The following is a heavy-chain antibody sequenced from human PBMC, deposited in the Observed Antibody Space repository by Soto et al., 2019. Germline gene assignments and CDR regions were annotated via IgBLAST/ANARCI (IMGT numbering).Heavy chain of an antibody. D-gene: IGHD4-17*01. CDR3: ARLDYGDSLDAFDI. CDR2: IFSNDEK. CDR1: GFSLSNARMG. Sequence: QVTLKESGPVLMKPTETLTLTCTVSGFSLSNARMGVSWIRQPPGKALEWLAHIFSNDEKSYSTSLKSRLTISKDTSKSQVVLTMSNIHPVDTATYYCARLDYGDSLDAFDIWGQGTMVTVSS. V-gene: IGHV2-26*01. J-gene: IGHJ3*02.